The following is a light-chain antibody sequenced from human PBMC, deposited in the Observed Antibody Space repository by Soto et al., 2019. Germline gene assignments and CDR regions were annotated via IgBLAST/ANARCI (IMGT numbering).Light chain of an antibody. Sequence: EILLTQSPGTLSLSPGEIATLSCSSSQSVSSSYLAWYQQKPGQAPRLLIYDASNRATGIPARFSGSGSGTDFTLTISSLEPEDFAVYYCQQRSNWPITFGQGTRLEIK. CDR1: QSVSSSY. V-gene: IGKV3D-20*02. CDR3: QQRSNWPIT. J-gene: IGKJ5*01. CDR2: DAS.